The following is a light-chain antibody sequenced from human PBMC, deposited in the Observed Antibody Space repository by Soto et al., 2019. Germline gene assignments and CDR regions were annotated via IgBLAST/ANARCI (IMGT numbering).Light chain of an antibody. CDR2: DAS. CDR3: QHYDNIPIT. J-gene: IGKJ5*01. V-gene: IGKV1-33*01. CDR1: QDITNY. Sequence: DIQMTQSPSSLSASVGDTVTITCQASQDITNYLNWYQQKPGKAPKLLISDASTLETGVPSRFSGSGSGTDFAFTIRSMQTEDIAKYYCQHYDNIPITFGQGTRLEIK.